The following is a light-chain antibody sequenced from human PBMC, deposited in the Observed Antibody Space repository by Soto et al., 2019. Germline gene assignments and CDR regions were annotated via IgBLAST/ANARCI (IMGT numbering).Light chain of an antibody. CDR3: QRYHNWPPIT. J-gene: IGKJ4*01. V-gene: IGKV3-15*01. Sequence: EIVMTQFPATLSVSPGERATLSCRASENISTKLAWYQQKAGQAPRLLIFDASTRATGIPARFSGSGSETEFTLTISSLQSEDFAVYYCQRYHNWPPITFGGGTKVEIK. CDR1: ENISTK. CDR2: DAS.